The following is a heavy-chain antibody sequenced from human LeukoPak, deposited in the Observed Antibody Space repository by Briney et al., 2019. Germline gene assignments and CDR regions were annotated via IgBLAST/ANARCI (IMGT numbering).Heavy chain of an antibody. Sequence: ASVKVSCKASGYTFTSYGISWVRQAPGQGLEWMGWISAYSGNTNYAQKLQGRVTMTTDTSTSTAYMELRSLRSDDTAVYYCARDRWVAARPGDYFDYWGQGTLVTVSS. CDR3: ARDRWVAARPGDYFDY. V-gene: IGHV1-18*01. D-gene: IGHD6-6*01. CDR2: ISAYSGNT. J-gene: IGHJ4*02. CDR1: GYTFTSYG.